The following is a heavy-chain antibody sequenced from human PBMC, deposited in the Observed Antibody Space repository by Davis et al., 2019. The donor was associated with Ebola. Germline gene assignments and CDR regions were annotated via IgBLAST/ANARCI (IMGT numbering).Heavy chain of an antibody. CDR3: AREVLLWFGELLFRPVGFDP. CDR2: INTNTGNP. D-gene: IGHD3-10*01. CDR1: GYTFSRNG. Sequence: ASVKVSCKASGYTFSRNGMNWVRQAPGQGLEWMGWINTNTGNPTYAQGFTGRFVFSLDTSVSTAYLQISSLKAEDTAVYYCAREVLLWFGELLFRPVGFDPWGQGTLVTVSS. V-gene: IGHV7-4-1*02. J-gene: IGHJ5*02.